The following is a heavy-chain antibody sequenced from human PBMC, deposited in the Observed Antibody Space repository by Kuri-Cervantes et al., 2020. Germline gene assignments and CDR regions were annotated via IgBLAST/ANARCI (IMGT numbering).Heavy chain of an antibody. D-gene: IGHD2-21*01. J-gene: IGHJ6*03. V-gene: IGHV3-74*01. CDR1: GFTFSSYS. CDR3: AREYSHDNYYMDV. CDR2: IDSDGSKT. Sequence: GGSLRLSCAASGFTFSSYSMNWVRQAPGKGLVWVSRIDSDGSKTHYADSVEGRFIVSRDNPRNMIYLQLNSLRPEDTAVYYCAREYSHDNYYMDVWGKGTTVTVSS.